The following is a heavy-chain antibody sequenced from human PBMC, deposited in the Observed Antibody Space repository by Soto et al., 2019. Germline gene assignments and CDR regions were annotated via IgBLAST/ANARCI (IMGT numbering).Heavy chain of an antibody. V-gene: IGHV4-59*01. J-gene: IGHJ4*02. Sequence: PSQTLSLTCTVSGGSISSYYWSWIRQPPGRGLEWIGYIYYSGGTNYNPSPKSRVMISVDTSKSLFSLQPSSVTAAETAVYYCARRYGAAFDYWGQG. CDR1: GGSISSYY. CDR3: ARRYGAAFDY. CDR2: IYYSGGT. D-gene: IGHD2-15*01.